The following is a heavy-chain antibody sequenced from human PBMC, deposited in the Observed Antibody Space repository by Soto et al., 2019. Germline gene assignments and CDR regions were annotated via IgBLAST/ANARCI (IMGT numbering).Heavy chain of an antibody. Sequence: GGSLRLSCAASGFTFSSYAMSWVRQAPGKGLEWVSAISGSGGSTYYADSVKGRFTISRDNSKNTLYLQMNSLRAEDAAVYYCAKCIVGSGWYEYFDYWGQGTLVTVSS. CDR1: GFTFSSYA. J-gene: IGHJ4*02. D-gene: IGHD6-19*01. CDR2: ISGSGGST. CDR3: AKCIVGSGWYEYFDY. V-gene: IGHV3-23*01.